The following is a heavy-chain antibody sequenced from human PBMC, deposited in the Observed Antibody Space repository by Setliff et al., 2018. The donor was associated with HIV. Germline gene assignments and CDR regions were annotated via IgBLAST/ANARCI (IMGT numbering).Heavy chain of an antibody. CDR3: ARVPYCSGGSCYRNYVDY. V-gene: IGHV1-3*01. J-gene: IGHJ4*02. Sequence: ASVKVSCKASGYTFSRYAMNWVRQAPGQRLEGMGGINDGNGYTKYPQKFQGRVTITSDTSASTAYMELWSLRSEDTAMYYCARVPYCSGGSCYRNYVDYWGPGTLVTVSS. CDR2: INDGNGYT. D-gene: IGHD2-15*01. CDR1: GYTFSRYA.